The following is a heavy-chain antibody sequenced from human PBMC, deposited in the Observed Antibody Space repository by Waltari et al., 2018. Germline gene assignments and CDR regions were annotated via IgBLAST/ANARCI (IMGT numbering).Heavy chain of an antibody. D-gene: IGHD3-10*01. V-gene: IGHV3-48*01. CDR2: ISGSTSSI. J-gene: IGHJ4*02. Sequence: EVQLVESGGGLVQPGGSLRLSCEAPGFNFSTYSMNWVRQAPGKGLEWVSYISGSTSSIYYADSVKGRFTISRDDAKNSLYLQMNRLRAEDTAVYYCAREAPIIMLRAVKNLDYWGQGTLVTVSS. CDR1: GFNFSTYS. CDR3: AREAPIIMLRAVKNLDY.